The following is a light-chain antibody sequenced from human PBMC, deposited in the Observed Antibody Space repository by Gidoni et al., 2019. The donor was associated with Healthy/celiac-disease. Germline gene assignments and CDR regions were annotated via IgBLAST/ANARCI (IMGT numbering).Light chain of an antibody. V-gene: IGKV1-39*01. J-gene: IGKJ2*02. Sequence: ISSYLNWYQQKPGKAPKSPSSLSASSLQSGVPSRFSGSGSGTDFTLTISSLQPEDFATYYCQQSYSTPRTFGQGTKLEIK. CDR2: SAS. CDR3: QQSYSTPRT. CDR1: ISSY.